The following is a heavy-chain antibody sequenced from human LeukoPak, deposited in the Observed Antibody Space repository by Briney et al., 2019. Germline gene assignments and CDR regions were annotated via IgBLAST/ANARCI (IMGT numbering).Heavy chain of an antibody. J-gene: IGHJ5*02. CDR1: GGTFSSYA. D-gene: IGHD3-22*01. V-gene: IGHV1-69*04. CDR3: ARESRSGYYLNWFDP. CDR2: IIPILGIA. Sequence: SVKVSCKASGGTFSSYAISWVRQAPGQGLEWMGRIIPILGIANYAQKFQGRVTITADKSTSTAYMELRSLRSDNTAVYYCARESRSGYYLNWFDPWGQGTLVTVSS.